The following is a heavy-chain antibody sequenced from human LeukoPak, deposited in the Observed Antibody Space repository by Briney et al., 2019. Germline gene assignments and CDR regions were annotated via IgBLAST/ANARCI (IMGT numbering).Heavy chain of an antibody. V-gene: IGHV4-39*07. CDR2: VLYSGST. D-gene: IGHD3-22*01. J-gene: IGHJ3*02. Sequence: SETLSLTCTVSGGSVSSTGYYWAWIRQPPGKGLEWIGNVLYSGSTSYNPSLKSRVAISIDTSQNQFSLKLYSVTAADTAVYYCAREEKDFYDSSGYSDAFDMWGQGTMVTVSS. CDR3: AREEKDFYDSSGYSDAFDM. CDR1: GGSVSSTGYY.